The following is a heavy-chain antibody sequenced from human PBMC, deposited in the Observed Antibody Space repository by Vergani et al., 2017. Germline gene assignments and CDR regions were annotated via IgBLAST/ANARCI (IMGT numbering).Heavy chain of an antibody. CDR2: IYYSGST. CDR1: GYSISSGYY. Sequence: QVQLQESGPGLVKPSETLSLTCTVSGYSISSGYYWSWIRPPPGKGLEWIGYIYYSGSTNYNPSLKSRVTISVDTSKNQFSLKLSSVTAADTAVYYCARAVGFYSSGWYKVWGQGTLVTVSS. V-gene: IGHV4-61*01. J-gene: IGHJ4*02. D-gene: IGHD6-19*01. CDR3: ARAVGFYSSGWYKV.